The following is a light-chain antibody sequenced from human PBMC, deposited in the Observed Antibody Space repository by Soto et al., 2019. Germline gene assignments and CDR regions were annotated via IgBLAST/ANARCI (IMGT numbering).Light chain of an antibody. V-gene: IGKV3-15*01. CDR2: GAS. CDR1: QSVRSD. CDR3: QQYNDWPHT. Sequence: EIVMTQSPATMSVSPGERATLSCRASQSVRSDLAWYHQKPGQAPRLLVYGASTRATGMPGRFSGSGSGTEFTLTISSLQSEDSAIYYCQQYNDWPHTFGQGTKVEIK. J-gene: IGKJ1*01.